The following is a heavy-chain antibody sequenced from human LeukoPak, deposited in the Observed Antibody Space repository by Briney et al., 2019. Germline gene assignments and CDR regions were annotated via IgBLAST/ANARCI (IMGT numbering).Heavy chain of an antibody. CDR2: ISGSGGST. V-gene: IGHV3-23*01. CDR1: GFTFSSYA. Sequence: PGGSLRLSCAASGFTFSSYAMSWARQAPGKGLEWVSAISGSGGSTYYADSVKGRFTISRDNSKNTLYLQMNSLRAEDTAVYYCAKDWDYSNVFDYWGQGTLVTVSS. J-gene: IGHJ4*02. D-gene: IGHD4-11*01. CDR3: AKDWDYSNVFDY.